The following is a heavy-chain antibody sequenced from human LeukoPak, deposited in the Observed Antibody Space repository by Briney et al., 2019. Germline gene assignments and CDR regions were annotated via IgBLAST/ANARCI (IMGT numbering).Heavy chain of an antibody. CDR2: INPSGGST. V-gene: IGHV1-46*01. J-gene: IGHJ4*02. CDR3: ARVAYYDSSGNYFDY. Sequence: ASVKVSCKASGYTFTSYYMHWVRQAPGQGLEWMGIINPSGGSTSYAQKFQGRVTMTGDTSTSTVYMELSSLRSEDTAVYYCARVAYYDSSGNYFDYWGQGTLVTVSS. D-gene: IGHD3-22*01. CDR1: GYTFTSYY.